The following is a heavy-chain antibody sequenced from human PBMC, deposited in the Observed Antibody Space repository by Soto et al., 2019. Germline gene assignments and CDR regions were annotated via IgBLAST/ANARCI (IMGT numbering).Heavy chain of an antibody. Sequence: QVQLVQSGAEVKKPGASVKVSCKASGYTFTSYGMHWVRQAPGQRLEWTGWINAGNGNRKYSQKFQGRVTITRDTSASTAYMELSSLRSEDTTVYYCARDLGGWTDYWGQGTLVTVSS. CDR2: INAGNGNR. V-gene: IGHV1-3*01. CDR1: GYTFTSYG. CDR3: ARDLGGWTDY. J-gene: IGHJ4*02. D-gene: IGHD6-19*01.